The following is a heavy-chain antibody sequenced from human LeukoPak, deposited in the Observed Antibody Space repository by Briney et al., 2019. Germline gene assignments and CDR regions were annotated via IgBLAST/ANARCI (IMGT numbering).Heavy chain of an antibody. Sequence: PGGSLRLSCAASGFTFNTYWMHWVRQAPGKGLVWVSRMNSDGGSTNYADSVKGRFTISRDNAKNTLYLQMNSLRAEDTGVYYCARGTDSSSTWHSPFDYWGQGTLVTVSS. D-gene: IGHD6-13*01. J-gene: IGHJ4*02. CDR2: MNSDGGST. CDR1: GFTFNTYW. CDR3: ARGTDSSSTWHSPFDY. V-gene: IGHV3-74*01.